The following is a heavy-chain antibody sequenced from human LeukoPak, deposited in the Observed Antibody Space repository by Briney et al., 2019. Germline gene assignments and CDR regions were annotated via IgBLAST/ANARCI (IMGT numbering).Heavy chain of an antibody. CDR3: ARDSLGAGTVGATSGY. CDR1: GGSFSGYY. CDR2: INHSGSA. V-gene: IGHV4-34*01. D-gene: IGHD1-26*01. Sequence: PSETLSLTCAVYGGSFSGYYWTWIRQPPGKGLEWLGEINHSGSANYNPSLKSRVTISVDTSKNQFSLKLTSVTAADTAVYYCARDSLGAGTVGATSGYWGQGTLVTVSS. J-gene: IGHJ4*02.